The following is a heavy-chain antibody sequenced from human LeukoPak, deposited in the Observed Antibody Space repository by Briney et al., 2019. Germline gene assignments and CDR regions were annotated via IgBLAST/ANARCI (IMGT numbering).Heavy chain of an antibody. CDR1: GITLSNYG. J-gene: IGHJ4*02. D-gene: IGHD3-22*01. Sequence: GGSLRLSCAVSGITLSNYGMSWVRQAPGKGLEWVAGISGSGGRTNYADSVKGRFTISRDNPKNTLYLQMNSLRAEDTAVYFCAKRGVVIRVILVGFHKEANYFDSWGQGILVTVSS. V-gene: IGHV3-23*01. CDR2: ISGSGGRT. CDR3: AKRGVVIRVILVGFHKEANYFDS.